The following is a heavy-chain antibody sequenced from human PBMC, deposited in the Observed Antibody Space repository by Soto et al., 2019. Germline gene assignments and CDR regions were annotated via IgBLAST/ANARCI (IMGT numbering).Heavy chain of an antibody. D-gene: IGHD4-17*01. J-gene: IGHJ6*02. CDR3: ARTTVTPFGMDV. CDR2: IIPIFGTA. CDR1: GGTFSSYA. Sequence: QVQLVQSGAEVKKPGSSVKVSCKASGGTFSSYAISWVRQAPGQGLEWMGGIIPIFGTANYAQKFQGRVTITEAESTSTAYREVSSLRSEDTAVYYWARTTVTPFGMDVWGQGTTVTVSS. V-gene: IGHV1-69*12.